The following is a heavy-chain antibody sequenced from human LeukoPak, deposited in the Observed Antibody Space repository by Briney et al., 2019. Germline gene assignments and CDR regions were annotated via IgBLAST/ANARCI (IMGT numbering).Heavy chain of an antibody. D-gene: IGHD3-22*01. V-gene: IGHV3-53*01. J-gene: IGHJ4*02. CDR3: AKIGRGYYDSSGYPDY. Sequence: GGSLRLSCAASGFIVSSNYMSWVRQAPGKGLEWVSVIYSGGSTYYADSVKGRFTISRDNSKNTLYLQMNSLRAEDTAVYYCAKIGRGYYDSSGYPDYWGQGTLVTVSS. CDR2: IYSGGST. CDR1: GFIVSSNY.